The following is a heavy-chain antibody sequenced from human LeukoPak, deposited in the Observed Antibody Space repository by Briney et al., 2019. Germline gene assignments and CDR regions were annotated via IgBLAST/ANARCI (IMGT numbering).Heavy chain of an antibody. CDR2: IKAESGRT. Sequence: ASVKVSCKASGYMFTDYYLHWVRQAPGQGLEWMGWIKAESGRTHYAQKFQGGVTMTRDTSITTAYMELSRLRSDDTALYYCARGGKYGCSGGSCYSDYWGQGTLVTVSS. CDR3: ARGGKYGCSGGSCYSDY. J-gene: IGHJ4*02. CDR1: GYMFTDYY. D-gene: IGHD2-15*01. V-gene: IGHV1-2*02.